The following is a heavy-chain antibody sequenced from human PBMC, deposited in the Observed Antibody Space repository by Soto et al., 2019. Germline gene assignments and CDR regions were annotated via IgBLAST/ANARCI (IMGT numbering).Heavy chain of an antibody. Sequence: SETLSLTCTVSGGSISSYYWSWIRPPPGKGLEWIGYIYYSGSTNYNPSLKSRVTISVDTSKNQFSLKLSSVTAADTAVYYCARDYGGDHYYYFDGFDTWGQGTMVTVSS. J-gene: IGHJ3*02. CDR3: ARDYGGDHYYYFDGFDT. CDR2: IYYSGST. CDR1: GGSISSYY. V-gene: IGHV4-59*01. D-gene: IGHD2-21*02.